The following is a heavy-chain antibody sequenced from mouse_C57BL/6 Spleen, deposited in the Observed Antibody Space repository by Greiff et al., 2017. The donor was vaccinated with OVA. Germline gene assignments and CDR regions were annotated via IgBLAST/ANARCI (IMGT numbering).Heavy chain of an antibody. Sequence: EVQLVESGGGLVQSGRSLRLSCATSGFTFSDFYMEWVRQAPGKGLEWIAASRNKANDYTTEYSASVKGRFIVSRDTSQSILYLQMNDLRAEDTAIYYCARDVTTDYYAMDYWGQGTSVTVSS. J-gene: IGHJ4*01. CDR2: SRNKANDYTT. D-gene: IGHD2-12*01. CDR1: GFTFSDFY. CDR3: ARDVTTDYYAMDY. V-gene: IGHV7-1*01.